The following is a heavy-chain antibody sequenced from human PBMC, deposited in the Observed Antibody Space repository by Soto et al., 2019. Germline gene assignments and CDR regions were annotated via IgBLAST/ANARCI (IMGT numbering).Heavy chain of an antibody. CDR2: IYHSGST. CDR3: ARTNARTTGTTDYYYGMDV. Sequence: SETLSLTCAVSGGSISSSNWWSWVRLPPGKGLEWIGEIYHSGSTNYNPSLKSRVTISVDKSKNQFSLKLSSVTAADTAVYYCARTNARTTGTTDYYYGMDVWGQGTTVTAP. V-gene: IGHV4-4*02. CDR1: GGSISSSNW. J-gene: IGHJ6*02. D-gene: IGHD1-1*01.